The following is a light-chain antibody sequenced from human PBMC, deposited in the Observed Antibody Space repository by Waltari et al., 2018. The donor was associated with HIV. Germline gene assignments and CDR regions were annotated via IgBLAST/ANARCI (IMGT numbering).Light chain of an antibody. V-gene: IGLV6-57*03. CDR3: QSFDANNHWV. CDR1: SGSIASHY. J-gene: IGLJ3*02. Sequence: FMLTQPHSVSESPGKTVTISCTRSSGSIASHYVQWFQQRPGNAPTTILYEDYQPPPGVPVRFSGTIVKSSNSASLTISGVKTEDEADYYCQSFDANNHWVFGGGTRLTVL. CDR2: EDY.